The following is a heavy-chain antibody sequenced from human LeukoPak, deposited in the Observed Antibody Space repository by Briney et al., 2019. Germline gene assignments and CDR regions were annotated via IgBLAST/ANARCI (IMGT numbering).Heavy chain of an antibody. D-gene: IGHD3-16*01. CDR3: ARDQGGERWFDP. CDR2: ISSGSSFI. Sequence: GGSLRLSCAASGVTFGFYAMNWVRQAPGKGLEWASSISSGSSFIYYADSVKGRFTISRDNAKNSLHLQMNSLRAEDTAIYYCARDQGGERWFDPWGQGTLVTVSS. J-gene: IGHJ5*02. CDR1: GVTFGFYA. V-gene: IGHV3-21*01.